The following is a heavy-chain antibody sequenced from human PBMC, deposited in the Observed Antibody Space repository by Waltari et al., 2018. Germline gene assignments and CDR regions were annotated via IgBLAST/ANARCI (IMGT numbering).Heavy chain of an antibody. V-gene: IGHV3-7*01. CDR3: VRRRGGSGSYFYFDY. D-gene: IGHD3-10*01. CDR1: GFLFTNYW. J-gene: IGHJ4*02. CDR2: IKQDGXXX. Sequence: EVQLVESGGGLVQPGGSLRLSCGASGFLFTNYWMTWVRQAPGKGLEWVANIKQDGXXXXXXXSVKGRFTISRDNAKNSVYLQMGRLRVEDTAVYYCVRRRGGSGSYFYFDYWGQGTLVTVSS.